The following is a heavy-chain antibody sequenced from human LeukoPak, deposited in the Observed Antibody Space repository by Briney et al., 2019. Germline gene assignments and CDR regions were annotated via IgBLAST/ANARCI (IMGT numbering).Heavy chain of an antibody. J-gene: IGHJ3*02. D-gene: IGHD6-13*01. CDR3: ASLIAAAGNEVNDAFDI. Sequence: QSGGSLRLSCAASGFTFSSYWMHWVRQAPGKGLVWVSRINSDGSSTSYADSVRGRFSISRDNAKNTLYLQMNSLRAEDTAVYYCASLIAAAGNEVNDAFDIWGQGTMVTVSS. V-gene: IGHV3-74*01. CDR2: INSDGSST. CDR1: GFTFSSYW.